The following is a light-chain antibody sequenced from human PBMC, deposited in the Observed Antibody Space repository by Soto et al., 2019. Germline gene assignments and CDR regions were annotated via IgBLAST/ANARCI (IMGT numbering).Light chain of an antibody. Sequence: QMPQSPSSLSSSVEDRVTITYRASQSISISLNWYQLKPGKAPNLLMYGASYLKSGVPTRFSGSGSGTDFTLTISSLQPEDFATYYCQQTYTTPEITFGQGTRLEI. J-gene: IGKJ5*01. V-gene: IGKV1-39*01. CDR1: QSISIS. CDR3: QQTYTTPEIT. CDR2: GAS.